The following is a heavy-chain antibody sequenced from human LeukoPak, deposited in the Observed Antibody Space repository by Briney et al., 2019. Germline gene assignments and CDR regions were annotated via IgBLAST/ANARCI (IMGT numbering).Heavy chain of an antibody. CDR2: IWYDGSNK. Sequence: GGSLRLSCAASGFTFSSYGMHWVRQAPGKGLEWVAVIWYDGSNKYYADSVKGRFTIPRDNSKNTLYLQMNSLRAEDTAVYYCAKDRLGGNVGDWGQGTLVTVSS. V-gene: IGHV3-33*06. J-gene: IGHJ4*02. CDR1: GFTFSSYG. CDR3: AKDRLGGNVGD. D-gene: IGHD4-23*01.